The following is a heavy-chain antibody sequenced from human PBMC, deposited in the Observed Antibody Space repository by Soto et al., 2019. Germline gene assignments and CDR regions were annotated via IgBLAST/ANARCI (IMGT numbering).Heavy chain of an antibody. CDR3: ARHPGMDV. CDR1: GGSISSGSYY. J-gene: IGHJ6*02. V-gene: IGHV4-39*01. Sequence: QLQLQESGPGLVKPSETLSLSCTVSGGSISSGSYYWGWIRQPPGKGLEWIGSISYSRNTYYNPSLKSRVTVSLDTSKNQFSLKLSSVTAADTAVYYCARHPGMDVWGQGTAVTVSS. CDR2: ISYSRNT.